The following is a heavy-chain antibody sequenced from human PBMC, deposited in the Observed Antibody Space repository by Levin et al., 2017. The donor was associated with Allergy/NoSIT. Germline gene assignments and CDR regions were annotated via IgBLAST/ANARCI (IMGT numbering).Heavy chain of an antibody. CDR3: ARDPTYSGSI. J-gene: IGHJ4*02. CDR1: GFTFSSYW. CDR2: IKYDGSEK. D-gene: IGHD6-6*01. Sequence: GGSLRLSCAASGFTFSSYWMSWVRQTPGRGLEWVANIKYDGSEKYYVDSVKGRFTISRDNAKNSLYLQMNSLRAEDAALYYCARDPTYSGSIWGQGTLVTVSS. V-gene: IGHV3-7*01.